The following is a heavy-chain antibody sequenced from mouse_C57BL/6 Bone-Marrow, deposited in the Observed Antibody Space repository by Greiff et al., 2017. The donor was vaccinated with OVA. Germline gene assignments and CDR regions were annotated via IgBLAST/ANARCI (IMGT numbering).Heavy chain of an antibody. CDR3: AREEGSTHWYFDV. CDR2: INPSTGGT. J-gene: IGHJ1*03. D-gene: IGHD2-1*01. Sequence: VQLKQSGPELVKPGASVKISCKASGYSFTGYYMNWVKQSPEKSLEWIGEINPSTGGTTYNQKFKAKATLTVDKSSSTAYMQLKSLTSEDSAVYYCAREEGSTHWYFDVWGTGTTVTVSS. CDR1: GYSFTGYY. V-gene: IGHV1-42*01.